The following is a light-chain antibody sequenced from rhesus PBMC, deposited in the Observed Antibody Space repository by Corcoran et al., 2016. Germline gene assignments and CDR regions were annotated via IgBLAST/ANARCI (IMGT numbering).Light chain of an antibody. Sequence: QAVVTHEPSLTVSPGGIVSHTCGSSTGAVTRGTYPNWFQQKPGQAPRGLIYNTNSKHSWTPARISGSLAGGEAALTLSGAQPYDEADYYCLLYYSGPQLVFGSGTKLTVL. V-gene: IGLV7-80*01. CDR3: LLYYSGPQLV. J-gene: IGLJ6*01. CDR1: TGAVTRGTY. CDR2: NTN.